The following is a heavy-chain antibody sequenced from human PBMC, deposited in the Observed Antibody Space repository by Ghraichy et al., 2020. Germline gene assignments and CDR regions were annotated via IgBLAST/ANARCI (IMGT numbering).Heavy chain of an antibody. J-gene: IGHJ4*02. CDR2: IYWNDDK. D-gene: IGHD3-10*01. V-gene: IGHV2-5*01. CDR1: GFSLSTSGVG. CDR3: AHRFVREYYYGSGSNNYFDY. Sequence: SGPTLVKPTQTLTLTCTFSGFSLSTSGVGVGWIRQPPGKALEWLALIYWNDDKRYSPSLKSRLTITKDTSKNQVVLTMTNMDPVDTATYYCAHRFVREYYYGSGSNNYFDYWGQGTLVTVSS.